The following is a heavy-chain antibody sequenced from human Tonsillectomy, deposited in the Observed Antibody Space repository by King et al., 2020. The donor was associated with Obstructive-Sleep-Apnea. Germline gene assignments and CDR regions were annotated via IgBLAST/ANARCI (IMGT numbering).Heavy chain of an antibody. Sequence: VQLVESGGGLVQPGGSLRLSCAASGFIFKNYAMSWVRQAPGKGLEWVSGISDSGYSTYYADSVKGRFTISRDNSKNTLYVQMNSLRAEDTAVYYCAKDRIKGHYYDSRGYYRPDAFDIWGQGTMVTVSS. CDR2: ISDSGYST. D-gene: IGHD3-22*01. J-gene: IGHJ3*02. CDR3: AKDRIKGHYYDSRGYYRPDAFDI. V-gene: IGHV3-23*04. CDR1: GFIFKNYA.